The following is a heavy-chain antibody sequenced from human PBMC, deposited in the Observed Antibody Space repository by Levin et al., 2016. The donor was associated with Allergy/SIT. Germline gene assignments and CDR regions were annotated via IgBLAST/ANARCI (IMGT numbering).Heavy chain of an antibody. Sequence: GESLKISCAASGFTFTSYGMHWVRQAPGKGLEWVAVIWYHGNSEYYADSVKGRFTMSRDNAKNSVYLQMNSLRDEDTAVYYCAREGWTIGGFNDYWGQGTLVTVSS. CDR1: GFTFTSYG. CDR2: IWYHGNSE. D-gene: IGHD3-3*01. J-gene: IGHJ4*02. CDR3: AREGWTIGGFNDY. V-gene: IGHV3-33*01.